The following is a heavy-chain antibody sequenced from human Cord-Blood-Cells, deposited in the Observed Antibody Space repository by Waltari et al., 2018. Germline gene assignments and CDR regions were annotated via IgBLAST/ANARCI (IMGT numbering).Heavy chain of an antibody. CDR3: ARADSSSWYDAFDI. CDR2: IYYSGST. CDR1: SISSSSYY. D-gene: IGHD6-13*01. V-gene: IGHV4-39*01. Sequence: SISSSSYYWGWIRQPPGKGLEWIGSIYYSGSTYYNPSLKSRVTISVDTSKNQFSLKLSSVTAADTAVYYCARADSSSWYDAFDIWGQGTMVTVSS. J-gene: IGHJ3*02.